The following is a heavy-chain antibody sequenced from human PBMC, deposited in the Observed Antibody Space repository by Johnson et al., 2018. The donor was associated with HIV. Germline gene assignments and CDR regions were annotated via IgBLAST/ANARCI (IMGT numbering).Heavy chain of an antibody. V-gene: IGHV3-23*04. CDR1: GFTFSSYA. J-gene: IGHJ3*02. CDR2: ISGSGGST. CDR3: SRVGYYYDSSGYYSDALDI. D-gene: IGHD3-22*01. Sequence: EVQLVESGGGLVQPGGSLRLSCAASGFTFSSYAMSWVRQAPGKGLEWVSAISGSGGSTYYADSVKGRFTISRDNSKNTLYLQMNSLRAEDTAVYYCSRVGYYYDSSGYYSDALDIWGQGTMVTVSS.